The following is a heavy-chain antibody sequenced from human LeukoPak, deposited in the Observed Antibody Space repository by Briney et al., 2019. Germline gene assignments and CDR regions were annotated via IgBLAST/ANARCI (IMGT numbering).Heavy chain of an antibody. CDR2: IFPGDSDI. V-gene: IGHV5-51*01. CDR3: ARRLGNRNTENWFDP. D-gene: IGHD1-14*01. CDR1: GYNFNSYW. Sequence: GESLKISCAASGYNFNSYWIGWVRQMPGKGLEWMGIIFPGDSDITYSPSFEGQVTISADKSISTAYLKWRSLKASDTAIYYCARRLGNRNTENWFDPWGQGTLVTVSS. J-gene: IGHJ5*02.